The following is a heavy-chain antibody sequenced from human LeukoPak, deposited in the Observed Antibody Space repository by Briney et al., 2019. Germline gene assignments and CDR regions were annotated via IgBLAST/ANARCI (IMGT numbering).Heavy chain of an antibody. D-gene: IGHD3-22*01. Sequence: GGPLRLSCAASGFTFSTYSMNWVRQAPGKGLEWVSSISSSSSYIYYADSVKGRFTISRDNSKNTLYLQMNSLRAEDTAVYYCARDTGSLRNYYDSSGSIDYWGQGTLVTVSS. CDR1: GFTFSTYS. CDR3: ARDTGSLRNYYDSSGSIDY. V-gene: IGHV3-21*01. CDR2: ISSSSSYI. J-gene: IGHJ4*02.